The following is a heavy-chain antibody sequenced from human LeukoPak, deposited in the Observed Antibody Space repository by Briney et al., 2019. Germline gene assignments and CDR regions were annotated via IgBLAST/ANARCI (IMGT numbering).Heavy chain of an antibody. Sequence: GGSLRLSCAASGYPVSSYWMHWVRQAPGKGLVWVSRIKSDGSTNYADSVKGRFTISRDNATNTLSLQMNSLRAEDTGVYYCARAPSEIGAYYRAYFRHCGHGTLVTVSS. V-gene: IGHV3-74*01. J-gene: IGHJ1*01. D-gene: IGHD3-22*01. CDR2: IKSDGST. CDR1: GYPVSSYW. CDR3: ARAPSEIGAYYRAYFRH.